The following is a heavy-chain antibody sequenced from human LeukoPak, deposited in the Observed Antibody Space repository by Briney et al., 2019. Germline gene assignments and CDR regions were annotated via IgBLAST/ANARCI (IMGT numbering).Heavy chain of an antibody. CDR3: ARDPPSFTYYDFWSGYYYGPLDY. V-gene: IGHV3-13*01. D-gene: IGHD3-3*01. Sequence: PGGSLRLSCAASGFTFSRFDMHWVRQVSGNGLEWLSAIGQDADTYYPDSVKGRFTISRENARNSLYLQMNSLRAEDAAVYYCARDPPSFTYYDFWSGYYYGPLDYWGQGTLVTVSS. CDR1: GFTFSRFD. J-gene: IGHJ4*02. CDR2: IGQDADT.